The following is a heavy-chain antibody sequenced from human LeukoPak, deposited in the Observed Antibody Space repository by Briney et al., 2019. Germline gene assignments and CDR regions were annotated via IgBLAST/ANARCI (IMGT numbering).Heavy chain of an antibody. J-gene: IGHJ4*02. D-gene: IGHD1-1*01. Sequence: SVTVSRKASGGTFSSYAISWVRQAPGQGLEWVGGIIPIFGTANYAQKFQGRVTITADGSTSTGYMELSSLRSEDTAVYYCARDQEYIRGAHEPYFDYWGRGTLVTVSS. CDR2: IIPIFGTA. CDR3: ARDQEYIRGAHEPYFDY. CDR1: GGTFSSYA. V-gene: IGHV1-69*13.